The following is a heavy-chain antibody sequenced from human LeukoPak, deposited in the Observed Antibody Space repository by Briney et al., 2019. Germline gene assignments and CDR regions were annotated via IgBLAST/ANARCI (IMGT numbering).Heavy chain of an antibody. D-gene: IGHD2-15*01. V-gene: IGHV1-2*02. CDR2: INPDSGGT. Sequence: ASVKVSCKASGYTFTGYYMHWVRQAPGQGLEWMGWINPDSGGTNYAQKFQGRVTMTRGTSISTAYMELSRLRSDDTAVYYCARVPHTYLRWPLDYWGQGTLVTVSS. J-gene: IGHJ4*02. CDR1: GYTFTGYY. CDR3: ARVPHTYLRWPLDY.